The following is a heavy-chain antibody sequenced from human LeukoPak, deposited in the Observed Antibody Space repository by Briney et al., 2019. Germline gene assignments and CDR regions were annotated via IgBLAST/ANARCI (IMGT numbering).Heavy chain of an antibody. D-gene: IGHD1-26*01. J-gene: IGHJ3*02. V-gene: IGHV1-24*01. Sequence: VASVKVSCKVSGYTLTELSMHWVRQAPGKGLEWMGGFDPEDGETIYAQKFQGRVTMTEDTSTDTAYMELSSPRSEDTAVYYCATDGNGRRYAFDIWGQGTMVTVSS. CDR2: FDPEDGET. CDR3: ATDGNGRRYAFDI. CDR1: GYTLTELS.